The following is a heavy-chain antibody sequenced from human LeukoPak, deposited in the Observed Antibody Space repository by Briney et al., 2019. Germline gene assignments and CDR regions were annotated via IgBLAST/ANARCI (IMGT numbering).Heavy chain of an antibody. D-gene: IGHD6-19*01. J-gene: IGHJ5*02. V-gene: IGHV1-69*05. CDR1: GGAFSSYA. CDR2: IIPIFGTA. Sequence: SVKVSCKASGGAFSSYAISWVRQAPGQGLEWMGGIIPIFGTANYAQKFQGRVTITTDESTSTAYMELSSLRSEDTAVYYCARDSAIYSSGWYEAPTWFDPWGQGTLVTVSS. CDR3: ARDSAIYSSGWYEAPTWFDP.